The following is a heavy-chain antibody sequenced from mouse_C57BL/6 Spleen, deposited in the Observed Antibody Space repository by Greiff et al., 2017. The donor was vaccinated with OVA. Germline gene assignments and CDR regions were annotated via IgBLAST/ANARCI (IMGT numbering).Heavy chain of an antibody. Sequence: EVQGVESGPGMVKPSQSLSLTCTVTGYSITSGYDWHWIRHFPGNKLEWMGYISYSGSTNYNPSLKSRISITHDTSKNHFFLKLNSVTTEDTATYYCARGAAHAMDYWGQGTSVTVSS. CDR3: ARGAAHAMDY. CDR1: GYSITSGYD. V-gene: IGHV3-1*01. CDR2: ISYSGST. D-gene: IGHD6-1*01. J-gene: IGHJ4*01.